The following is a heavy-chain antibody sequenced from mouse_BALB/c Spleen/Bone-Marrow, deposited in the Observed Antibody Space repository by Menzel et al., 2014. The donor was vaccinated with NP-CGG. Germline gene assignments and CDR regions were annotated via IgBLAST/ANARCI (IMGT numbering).Heavy chain of an antibody. Sequence: QVTLKECGAELMKPGASVKISCKATGYTFSSYWIEWVKQRPGHGLEWIGEILPGSGSTNYNEKFKGKATFTADTSSNTAYMQLSSLTSEDSAVYYCARGGYYGSSYEDYAMDYWGQGTSVTVSS. CDR1: GYTFSSYW. D-gene: IGHD1-1*01. CDR3: ARGGYYGSSYEDYAMDY. V-gene: IGHV1-9*01. CDR2: ILPGSGST. J-gene: IGHJ4*01.